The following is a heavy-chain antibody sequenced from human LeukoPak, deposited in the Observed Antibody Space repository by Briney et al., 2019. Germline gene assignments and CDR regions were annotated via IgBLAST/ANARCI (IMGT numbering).Heavy chain of an antibody. CDR3: ARPWGYYYDTYFDY. Sequence: SETLSLTCTVSGGSISSYYWGWIRQPPGKGLEWIGSIYYSGSTYYNPSLKSRVTISVDTSKNQFSLKLSSVTAADTAVYYCARPWGYYYDTYFDYWGQGTLVTVSS. J-gene: IGHJ4*02. D-gene: IGHD3-22*01. CDR1: GGSISSYY. CDR2: IYYSGST. V-gene: IGHV4-39*01.